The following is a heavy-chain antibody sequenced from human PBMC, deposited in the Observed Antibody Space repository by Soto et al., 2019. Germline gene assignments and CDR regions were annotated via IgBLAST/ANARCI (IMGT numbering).Heavy chain of an antibody. CDR2: ISSSSSYI. V-gene: IGHV3-21*01. CDR3: ARVTSIAARLNHDAFDI. J-gene: IGHJ3*02. Sequence: GSLRLSCAASGFTFSSYSMNWVRQAPGKGLEWVSSISSSSSYIYYADSVKGRFTISRDNAKNSLYLQMNSLRAEDTAVYYCARVTSIAARLNHDAFDIWGQGTMVTVSS. D-gene: IGHD6-6*01. CDR1: GFTFSSYS.